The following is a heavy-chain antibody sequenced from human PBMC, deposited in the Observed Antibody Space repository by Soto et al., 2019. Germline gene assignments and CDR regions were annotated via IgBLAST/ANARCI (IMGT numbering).Heavy chain of an antibody. V-gene: IGHV1-18*01. CDR3: ARVLGQQLFDY. J-gene: IGHJ4*02. Sequence: QVQLVQSGAEVKKPGASVKVSCKASGYTFTSYGIRWVRQAPGQGLEWMGWISAYNGNKKYAQKLQVRVSMTTDTSTGTASMELRSLRSDATAVYYCARVLGQQLFDYWGQGTLVTVSS. D-gene: IGHD6-13*01. CDR2: ISAYNGNK. CDR1: GYTFTSYG.